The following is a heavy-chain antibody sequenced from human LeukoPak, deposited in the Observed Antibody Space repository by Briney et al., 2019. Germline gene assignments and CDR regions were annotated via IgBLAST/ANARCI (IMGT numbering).Heavy chain of an antibody. V-gene: IGHV3-48*04. J-gene: IGHJ4*02. D-gene: IGHD6-13*01. CDR3: ARDMGTSWYLDY. CDR2: ISSSGSTI. CDR1: GFTFSSYS. Sequence: GFLRLSCAASGFTFSSYSMNWVRQAPGKGLEWVSYISSSGSTISYADSVKGRFTISRDNAKNSLYLQMNSLRAEDTAVYYCARDMGTSWYLDYWGQGTLVTVSS.